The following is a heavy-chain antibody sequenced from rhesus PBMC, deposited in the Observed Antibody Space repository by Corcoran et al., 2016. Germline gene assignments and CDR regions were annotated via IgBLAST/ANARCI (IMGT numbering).Heavy chain of an antibody. CDR2: IYWDNYK. J-gene: IGHJ4*01. D-gene: IGHD1-26*01. CDR1: GFSLSTEFVG. V-gene: IGHV2S1*01. CDR3: VRVDWLKTPNYGTFDF. Sequence: QVTLKESGPALVKPTQTLTLTCPLAGFSLSTEFVGVGWIRQPTGKALEWLANIYWDNYKFYSSSLRPRLTISNDSSGNQVVLTMTNMDPVDTATYYCVRVDWLKTPNYGTFDFWGQGVVVTVSS.